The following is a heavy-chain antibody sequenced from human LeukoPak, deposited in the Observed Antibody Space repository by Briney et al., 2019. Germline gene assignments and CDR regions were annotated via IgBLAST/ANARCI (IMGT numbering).Heavy chain of an antibody. CDR3: AKGGTKSAYFDY. Sequence: GRSLRLSCAASGFTFSSYGMHWVRQAPGKGLEWVAVIWYDGSNKYYADSVKGRFTISRDNSKNTLYLQMNSLRAEDTAVYYCAKGGTKSAYFDYWGQGTLVTVSS. V-gene: IGHV3-33*06. CDR1: GFTFSSYG. CDR2: IWYDGSNK. J-gene: IGHJ4*02. D-gene: IGHD2-8*01.